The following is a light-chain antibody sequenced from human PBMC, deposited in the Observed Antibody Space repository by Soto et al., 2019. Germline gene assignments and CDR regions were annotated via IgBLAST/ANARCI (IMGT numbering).Light chain of an antibody. CDR2: LAS. J-gene: IGKJ3*01. Sequence: EIVLTQSPGTLSLSPGERATLSCRASQTISSIFLAGYQQKTGQAPRLLIYLASKMTPGIPDRFSGSGSWTDFTLTISRLDPEDFAVYYCHQFDSSPLNTFGPGTKVEIK. CDR1: QTISSIF. CDR3: HQFDSSPLNT. V-gene: IGKV3-20*01.